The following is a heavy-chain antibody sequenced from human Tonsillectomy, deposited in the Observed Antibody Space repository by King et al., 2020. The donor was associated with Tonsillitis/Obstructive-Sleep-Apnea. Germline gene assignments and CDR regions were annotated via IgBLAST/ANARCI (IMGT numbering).Heavy chain of an antibody. V-gene: IGHV4-34*01. Sequence: VQLQQWGAGLLKPSETLSLTCAVYGGSFSGYYWSWIRQPPGKGLEWIGEINHSGSTNYNPSLKSRVTISVDTSKNQFSLKLSSVTAADTAVYYCASLFYYYMDVWGKGTTVTVSS. CDR3: ASLFYYYMDV. CDR2: INHSGST. CDR1: GGSFSGYY. J-gene: IGHJ6*03.